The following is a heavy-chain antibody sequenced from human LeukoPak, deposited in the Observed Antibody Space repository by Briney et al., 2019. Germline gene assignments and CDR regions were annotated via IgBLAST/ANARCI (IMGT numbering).Heavy chain of an antibody. J-gene: IGHJ4*02. D-gene: IGHD3-22*01. CDR1: GGSVSSDNSY. V-gene: IGHV4-61*02. CDR3: ARGYYYHR. CDR2: IYADGSS. Sequence: PSKTLSLTCTVSGGSVSSDNSYWNWIRQPAGKGLEWIGRIYADGSSTYNPSLKSRVTISVDSSKNQFSLRLSSMTAADTAVYYCARGYYYHRWGQGTLVTVSS.